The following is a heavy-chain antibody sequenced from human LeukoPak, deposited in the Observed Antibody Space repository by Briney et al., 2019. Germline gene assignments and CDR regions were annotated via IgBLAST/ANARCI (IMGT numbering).Heavy chain of an antibody. V-gene: IGHV4-39*01. CDR2: IYYSGST. Sequence: PSETLSLTCTVSGGSISSSSYYWGWIRQPPGKGLEWIGSIYYSGSTYYNPSLKSRVTISVDTSKNQFSLKLSSVTAADTAVYYCAGATGSSGWYGYFDYWGQGTLVTVSS. J-gene: IGHJ4*02. CDR1: GGSISSSSYY. D-gene: IGHD6-19*01. CDR3: AGATGSSGWYGYFDY.